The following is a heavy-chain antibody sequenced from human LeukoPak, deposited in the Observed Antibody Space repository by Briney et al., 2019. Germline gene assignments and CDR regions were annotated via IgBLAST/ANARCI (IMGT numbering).Heavy chain of an antibody. V-gene: IGHV3-23*01. CDR2: ISGSGGST. D-gene: IGHD5-24*01. Sequence: GGSLTLTCAASGFTYSSYAMSWVRPAPGKGLEWVSAISGSGGSTYYADSVKGRFTISRDNSKNTLYLQMNSLRAEDTAVYYCAKTSRDGYNKYYFDYWGQGTLVTVSS. J-gene: IGHJ4*02. CDR1: GFTYSSYA. CDR3: AKTSRDGYNKYYFDY.